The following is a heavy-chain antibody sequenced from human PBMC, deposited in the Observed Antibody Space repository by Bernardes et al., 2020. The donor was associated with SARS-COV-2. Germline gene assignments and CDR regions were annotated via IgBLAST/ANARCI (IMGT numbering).Heavy chain of an antibody. D-gene: IGHD3-10*01. CDR3: ARDSVLLWPLDY. CDR1: GYTFTSYA. V-gene: IGHV1-18*01. Sequence: ASVKVSCKASGYTFTSYAISWVRQAPGQGLEWMGWISTYNGITNYAQNLRDRFTMTTDTSTNTAYMELTSLRSDDTAVYYCARDSVLLWPLDYWGQGTLVTVSS. CDR2: ISTYNGIT. J-gene: IGHJ4*02.